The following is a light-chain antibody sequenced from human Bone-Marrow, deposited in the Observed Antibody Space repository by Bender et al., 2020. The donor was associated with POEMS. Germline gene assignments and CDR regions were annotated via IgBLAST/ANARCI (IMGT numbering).Light chain of an antibody. CDR1: NIGSKS. V-gene: IGLV3-21*03. CDR3: QLWDSRADHWI. Sequence: SYVLTHPPSVSVAPGKTARITCGGNNIGSKSVHWYQQKPGQAPVLVVYDDADRPSGVPARFSGSKSGNTATLIITRVEAEDEADYFCQLWDSRADHWIFGGGTTVTVL. CDR2: DDA. J-gene: IGLJ2*01.